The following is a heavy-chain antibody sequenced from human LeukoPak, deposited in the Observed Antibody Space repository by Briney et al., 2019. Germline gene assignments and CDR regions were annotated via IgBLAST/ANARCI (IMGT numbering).Heavy chain of an antibody. Sequence: SETLSLTCTVSGGSISSSSYYWGWIRQPPGKGLEWIGSIYYSGSTSYNPSLKSRVTISVETSKNHFSLMLSSVTAADTAVYYCARGDYDILTGQFDYWGQGTLVTVSS. V-gene: IGHV4-39*02. D-gene: IGHD3-9*01. CDR2: IYYSGST. J-gene: IGHJ4*02. CDR3: ARGDYDILTGQFDY. CDR1: GGSISSSSYY.